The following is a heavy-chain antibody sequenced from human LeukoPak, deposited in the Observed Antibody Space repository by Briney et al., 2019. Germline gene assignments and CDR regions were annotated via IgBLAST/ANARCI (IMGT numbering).Heavy chain of an antibody. J-gene: IGHJ4*02. CDR3: ARIVAYGDY. CDR1: GYTFTSYD. V-gene: IGHV1-8*01. D-gene: IGHD3-22*01. Sequence: ASLKVSCKASGYTFTSYDVNSVRQATGQGLEWMGWINPNRGNTGYAQKFQGSVTMTRNTSISTAYMELSSLRSEDTAVYSCARIVAYGDYWGQGTLVTVSS. CDR2: INPNRGNT.